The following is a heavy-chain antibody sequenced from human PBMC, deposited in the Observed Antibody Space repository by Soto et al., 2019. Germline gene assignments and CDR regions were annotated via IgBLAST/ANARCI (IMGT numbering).Heavy chain of an antibody. V-gene: IGHV3-74*01. Sequence: LXLSCAPSGFTFDPYLMNWFLQAPVKGPEWLSGINSDGTISSYADSVKGRFTISRDNARNTLSLQMNSLRADDTAVYYCARLSGDHSAFFSYGMDAWGQGTTVTVS. D-gene: IGHD2-21*01. CDR1: GFTFDPYL. J-gene: IGHJ6*02. CDR3: ARLSGDHSAFFSYGMDA. CDR2: INSDGTIS.